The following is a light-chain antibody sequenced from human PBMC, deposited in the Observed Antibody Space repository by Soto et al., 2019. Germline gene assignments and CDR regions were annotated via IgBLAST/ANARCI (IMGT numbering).Light chain of an antibody. J-gene: IGKJ1*01. Sequence: EIVMTQSPVTLSVSPGERATLSCRPSQSVRYYLAWYQQKPGQAPRLLIYHASNRATGVPARFSGGGSETEFTLTISSLQSEDFALYFCQQYDDWPRTFGQGTTVEVK. CDR1: QSVRYY. V-gene: IGKV3-15*01. CDR2: HAS. CDR3: QQYDDWPRT.